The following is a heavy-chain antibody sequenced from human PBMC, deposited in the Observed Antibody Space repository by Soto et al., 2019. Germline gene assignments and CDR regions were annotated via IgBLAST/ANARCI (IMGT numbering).Heavy chain of an antibody. V-gene: IGHV4-59*08. J-gene: IGHJ6*03. D-gene: IGHD3-10*01. CDR1: GGSISSYY. CDR3: ARGSGNHYYYYYYMDV. CDR2: IYYSGST. Sequence: QVQLQESGPGLVKPSETLSLTCTVSGGSISSYYWSWIRQPPGKGLEWIGYIYYSGSTNYNPSLKSRVTISVDTSKNQFSLKLSSVTAADTAVYYCARGSGNHYYYYYYMDVWGKGTTVTVSS.